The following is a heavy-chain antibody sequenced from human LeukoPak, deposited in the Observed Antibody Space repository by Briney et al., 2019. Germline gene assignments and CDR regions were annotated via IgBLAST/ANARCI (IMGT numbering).Heavy chain of an antibody. D-gene: IGHD6-13*01. CDR3: ATGRYSSSWYYFDY. CDR2: FDPEDGET. V-gene: IGHV1-24*01. CDR1: GYHPPEFI. J-gene: IGHJ4*02. Sequence: ASVEVLRKVFGYHPPEFIMHLVRQAPGKGAGWMGGFDPEDGETIYAQKFQGRVTMTEDTSTDTAYMELSSLRSEDTAVYYCATGRYSSSWYYFDYWGQGTLVTVSS.